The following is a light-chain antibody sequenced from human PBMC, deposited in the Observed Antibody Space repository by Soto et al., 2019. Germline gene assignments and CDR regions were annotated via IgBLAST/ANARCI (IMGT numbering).Light chain of an antibody. CDR1: SSDVGGYNY. V-gene: IGLV2-8*01. J-gene: IGLJ2*01. Sequence: QSALTQPPSASGSPGQAVTISCTGSSSDVGGYNYVSWYQQHPGKAPKLMIYEVDKWPSGVPDRFSGSKSGNTASLTVSGLQAEDEADYYCTSYAGSNNLGVFGGGTQLTVL. CDR2: EVD. CDR3: TSYAGSNNLGV.